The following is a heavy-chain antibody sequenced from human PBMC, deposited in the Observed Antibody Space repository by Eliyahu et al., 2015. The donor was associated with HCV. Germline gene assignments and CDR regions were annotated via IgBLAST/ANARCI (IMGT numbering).Heavy chain of an antibody. V-gene: IGHV2-5*02. CDR3: ARMVTTGSLGWFDP. Sequence: QITLRESGPTLVEPTQTLTMTCTFSGLSLSNSGVAVGWIRQPPGKALEWLALIYWDDNKRYSPSLESRLTITKDTSINQVVLTMTNMGPVDTATYYCARMVTTGSLGWFDPWGQGTLVTVSS. J-gene: IGHJ5*02. CDR1: GLSLSNSGVA. D-gene: IGHD2-21*02. CDR2: IYWDDNK.